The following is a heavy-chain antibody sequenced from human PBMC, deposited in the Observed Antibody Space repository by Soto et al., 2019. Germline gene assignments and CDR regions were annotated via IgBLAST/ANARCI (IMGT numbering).Heavy chain of an antibody. J-gene: IGHJ3*01. CDR1: GYSFTTYG. CDR2: ISVYNGDT. CDR3: ARDRRDSVADRRSFDV. V-gene: IGHV1-18*01. D-gene: IGHD1-26*01. Sequence: QVQLVQSGAEVMKPGASVRVSCKASGYSFTTYGISWVRQAPGQGLEYMGWISVYNGDTNYAQKLQGRVTMTTDTSTSTAYMELRSVRSDDTAIYYCARDRRDSVADRRSFDVWGQGTMVTVSS.